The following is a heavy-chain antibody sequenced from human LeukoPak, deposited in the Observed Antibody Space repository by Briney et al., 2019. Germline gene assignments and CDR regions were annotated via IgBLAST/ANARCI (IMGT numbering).Heavy chain of an antibody. J-gene: IGHJ4*02. CDR2: INPNSGGT. CDR1: GYTFTGYY. D-gene: IGHD2-2*01. Sequence: EASVKVSCKASGYTFTGYYMHWVRQAPGQGLEWMGWINPNSGGTNYAQKFQGRVTMTRDTSISTAYMELSRLRSDDTAVYYCASSAGACSSTSCYVLSFDYWGQGTLVTVSS. CDR3: ASSAGACSSTSCYVLSFDY. V-gene: IGHV1-2*02.